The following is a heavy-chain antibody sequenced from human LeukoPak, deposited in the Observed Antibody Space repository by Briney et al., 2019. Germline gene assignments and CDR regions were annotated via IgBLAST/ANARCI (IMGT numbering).Heavy chain of an antibody. CDR3: ARHGSGRKYFDPLDY. V-gene: IGHV3-33*08. CDR2: IWRDGSNK. CDR1: GFSFNEYA. D-gene: IGHD1-26*01. J-gene: IGHJ4*02. Sequence: GRSLRLSCAAAGFSFNEYAMPWVRQAPGKGLEWVAVIWRDGSNKYYADSVKGRFTVSRDNPKNTPNLQMDSLRVEDTAVYYCARHGSGRKYFDPLDYWGQGTLVTVSS.